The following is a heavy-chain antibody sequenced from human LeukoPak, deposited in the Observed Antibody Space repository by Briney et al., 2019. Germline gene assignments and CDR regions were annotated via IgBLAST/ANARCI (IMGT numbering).Heavy chain of an antibody. CDR1: GFTFSSYA. CDR2: VNTDGRTT. D-gene: IGHD2-2*03. J-gene: IGHJ4*02. CDR3: SMDLSGAHDY. Sequence: PGGSLRLSCAASGFTFSSYAMSWVRQAPGKGLVWVSRVNTDGRTTNYADSVRGRFTISRDNAENTLYLQMNSLRVEDTAVYYCSMDLSGAHDYWGQGSVVTVSS. V-gene: IGHV3-74*01.